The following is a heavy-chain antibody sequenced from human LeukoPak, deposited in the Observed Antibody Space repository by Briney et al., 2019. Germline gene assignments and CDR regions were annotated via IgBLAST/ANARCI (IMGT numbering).Heavy chain of an antibody. CDR1: GFTVSSNY. J-gene: IGHJ4*02. CDR2: IYSGGST. D-gene: IGHD4-17*01. CDR3: ARPFFYGDYARRSDY. V-gene: IGHV3-66*02. Sequence: GGSLRLSCAASGFTVSSNYMSWVRQAPGKGLEWVSVIYSGGSTYYADSVKGRFTISRDNSKNTLYLQMNSLRAEDTAVYYCARPFFYGDYARRSDYWGQGTLVTVSS.